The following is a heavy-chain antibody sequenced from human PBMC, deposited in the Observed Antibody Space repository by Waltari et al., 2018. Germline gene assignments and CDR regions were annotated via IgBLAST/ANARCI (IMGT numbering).Heavy chain of an antibody. CDR2: INPNSGGT. V-gene: IGHV1-2*06. J-gene: IGHJ4*02. D-gene: IGHD2-2*01. CDR3: ARIWEGHIVVVPAATNLDY. Sequence: QVQLVQSGAEVKKPGAEVKVSCKASGYNFTGYYMHWVRQAPGQGLEGMGRINPNSGGTNYAQKFQGRVTMTRDTSISTAYMELSRLRSDDTAVYYCARIWEGHIVVVPAATNLDYWGQGTLVTVSS. CDR1: GYNFTGYY.